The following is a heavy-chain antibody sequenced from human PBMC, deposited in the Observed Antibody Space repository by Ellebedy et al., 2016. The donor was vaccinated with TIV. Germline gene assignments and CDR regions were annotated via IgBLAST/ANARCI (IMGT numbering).Heavy chain of an antibody. CDR2: IYPGDSQT. CDR3: TRRSAQGEI. D-gene: IGHD3-16*01. Sequence: GESLKISCKTSGYSFTNYWVGWVRQMPGKGLEWMGIIYPGDSQTRYSPSFQGQVTISADKSITTAYLQWSSLRASDTAMYYCTRRSAQGEIWGPGTMVTVSS. V-gene: IGHV5-51*01. J-gene: IGHJ3*02. CDR1: GYSFTNYW.